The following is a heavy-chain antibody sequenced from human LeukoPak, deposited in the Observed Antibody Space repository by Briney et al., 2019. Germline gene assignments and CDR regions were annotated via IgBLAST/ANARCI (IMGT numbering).Heavy chain of an antibody. Sequence: PGGSLRLSCAASGFTFSSYSMNWVRQAPGKGLEWVSSISSSSSYIYYADSVKGRFTISRDNAKNSLYLQMNSLRVEDTAVYYCARVSRGKNYYDSSGYYSDYWGQGTLVTVSS. CDR3: ARVSRGKNYYDSSGYYSDY. D-gene: IGHD3-22*01. V-gene: IGHV3-21*01. CDR1: GFTFSSYS. J-gene: IGHJ4*02. CDR2: ISSSSSYI.